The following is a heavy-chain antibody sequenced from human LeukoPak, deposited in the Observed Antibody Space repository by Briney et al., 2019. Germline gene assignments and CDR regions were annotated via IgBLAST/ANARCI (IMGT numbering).Heavy chain of an antibody. CDR2: IWYGGSNK. D-gene: IGHD6-13*01. CDR3: AKDLSPGAAAGLDY. CDR1: GFTFSSYG. Sequence: GGSLRLSCAASGFTFSSYGMHWVRQAPGKGLEWVAVIWYGGSNKYYADSVKGRFTISRDNSKNTLYLQMNSLRAEDTAVYYCAKDLSPGAAAGLDYWGQGTLVTVSS. V-gene: IGHV3-30*02. J-gene: IGHJ4*02.